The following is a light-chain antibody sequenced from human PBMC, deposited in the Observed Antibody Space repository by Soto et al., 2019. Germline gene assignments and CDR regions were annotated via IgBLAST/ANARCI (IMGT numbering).Light chain of an antibody. CDR3: QQRNSWPPTFT. Sequence: EIVLTQSPGTLSLCPGERAALSCRASQSVGSFLAWYQQKPGQAPRLLIYDTSIRATGIPARFSGSGSGTDFTLTISSLEPEDFAVYYCQQRNSWPPTFTFGQGTRLEIK. V-gene: IGKV3-11*01. CDR2: DTS. CDR1: QSVGSF. J-gene: IGKJ5*01.